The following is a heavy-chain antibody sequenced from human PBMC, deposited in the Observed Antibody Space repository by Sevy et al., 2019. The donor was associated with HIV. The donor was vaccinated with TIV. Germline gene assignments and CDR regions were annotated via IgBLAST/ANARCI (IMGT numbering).Heavy chain of an antibody. CDR1: GATFSSYA. J-gene: IGHJ6*02. CDR2: IIPILGIA. CDR3: ARVGDCYNKYGMDV. D-gene: IGHD2-21*01. V-gene: IGHV1-69*04. Sequence: ASVKVSCKASGATFSSYAISWVRQAPGQGLEWMGRIIPILGIANYAQKFQGRVTITADKSTSTAYMELSSLRSEDTAVYYCARVGDCYNKYGMDVWGHGTTVTVSS.